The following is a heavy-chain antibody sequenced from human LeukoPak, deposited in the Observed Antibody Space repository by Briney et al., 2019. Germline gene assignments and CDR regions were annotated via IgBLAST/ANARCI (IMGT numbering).Heavy chain of an antibody. Sequence: SETLSLTCAVYGGSFSGYCWSWIRQPPGKGLEWIGEINHSGSTNYNPSLKSRVHISVHTSKTQFSLKLSSVTAADTAVYYCASQTQPRSSGYWGKGTLVTVSS. D-gene: IGHD6-25*01. J-gene: IGHJ4*02. CDR1: GGSFSGYC. CDR2: INHSGST. CDR3: ASQTQPRSSGY. V-gene: IGHV4-34*01.